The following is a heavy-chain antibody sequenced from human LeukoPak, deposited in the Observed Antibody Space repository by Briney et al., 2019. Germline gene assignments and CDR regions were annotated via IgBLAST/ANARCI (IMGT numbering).Heavy chain of an antibody. V-gene: IGHV4-31*09. CDR2: IHSSGRT. CDR1: GGSIASGAYY. J-gene: IGHJ4*02. D-gene: IGHD3-22*01. Sequence: SQTLSLTCTVSGGSIASGAYYWSWIHQHPGKGLEWIGYIHSSGRTFYNPSLKSRVAISVDRSKNQFPLKLSSVTAADTAVYYCATVSSSYDSSGNPQYYFDYWGQGTLVTVSS. CDR3: ATVSSSYDSSGNPQYYFDY.